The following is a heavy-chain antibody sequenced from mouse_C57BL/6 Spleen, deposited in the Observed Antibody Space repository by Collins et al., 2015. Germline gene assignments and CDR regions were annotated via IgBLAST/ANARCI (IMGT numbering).Heavy chain of an antibody. CDR1: GYSITSNYA. V-gene: IGHV3-2*02. Sequence: DVQLQESGPGLVKPSQSLSLTCTVTGYSITSNYAWNWIRQFPGNKLKWMGYISYSGSTSYNPSLKSRISITRDTSKNQFFLQLNSVTTEDTATYYCARWGYGSSYEAWFAYWGQGTLVTVSA. CDR3: ARWGYGSSYEAWFAY. D-gene: IGHD1-1*01. J-gene: IGHJ3*01. CDR2: ISYSGST.